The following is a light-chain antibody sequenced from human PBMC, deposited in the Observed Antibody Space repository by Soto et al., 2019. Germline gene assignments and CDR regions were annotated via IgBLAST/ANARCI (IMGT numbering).Light chain of an antibody. V-gene: IGLV2-8*01. Sequence: QSALTQAPSASGSPGQSVTISCTGTSSDVGGYNYVSWYQQHPGKAPKVMIYEVSRRPSGVPDRFSGSKSGNTASLTVSGLQAEDEADYYCSSYAGSSYVFGTGTKLTVL. J-gene: IGLJ1*01. CDR1: SSDVGGYNY. CDR3: SSYAGSSYV. CDR2: EVS.